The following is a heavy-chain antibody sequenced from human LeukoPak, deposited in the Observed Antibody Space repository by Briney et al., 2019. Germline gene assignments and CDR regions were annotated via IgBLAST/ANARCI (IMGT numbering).Heavy chain of an antibody. CDR1: GFTFSSYA. J-gene: IGHJ3*02. CDR3: ARAYYSDAFDI. D-gene: IGHD3-10*01. V-gene: IGHV3-30-3*01. CDR2: ISYDGSNK. Sequence: PGGSLRLSCAASGFTFSSYAMHWVRQAPGKGLEWVAVISYDGSNKYYADSVKGRFTISRDNSKNTLYLQMNSLRAEDTAVYYCARAYYSDAFDIWGQGTMVTVSS.